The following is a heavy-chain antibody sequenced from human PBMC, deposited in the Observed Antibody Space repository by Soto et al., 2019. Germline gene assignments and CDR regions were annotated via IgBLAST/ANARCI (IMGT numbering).Heavy chain of an antibody. Sequence: SGPTLVNPTQTLTLTCTFSGFSLSTSGMCVSWIRQPPGRALEWLALIDWDDDKYYSTSLKTRLTISKDTSKNQVVLTMTNMDPVDTATYYCARMPYYDILTGYYQSDYWGQGTLVTVSS. V-gene: IGHV2-70*01. D-gene: IGHD3-9*01. CDR2: IDWDDDK. CDR3: ARMPYYDILTGYYQSDY. J-gene: IGHJ4*02. CDR1: GFSLSTSGMC.